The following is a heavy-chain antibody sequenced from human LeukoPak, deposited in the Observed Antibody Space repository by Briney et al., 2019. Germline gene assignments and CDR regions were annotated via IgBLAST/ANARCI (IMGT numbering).Heavy chain of an antibody. Sequence: GGSLRLSCAASGFTFSSYAMSWVRQAPGKGLEWVSAISGSGGSTYYADSVKGRFTISRDNSKNTLYLQVNSLRAEDTAVYYCAKDKVDSSGYYYYWGQGTLVTVSS. D-gene: IGHD3-22*01. CDR2: ISGSGGST. V-gene: IGHV3-23*01. CDR3: AKDKVDSSGYYYY. J-gene: IGHJ4*02. CDR1: GFTFSSYA.